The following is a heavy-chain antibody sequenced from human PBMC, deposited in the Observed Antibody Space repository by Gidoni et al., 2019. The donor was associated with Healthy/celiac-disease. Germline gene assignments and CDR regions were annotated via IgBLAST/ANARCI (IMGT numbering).Heavy chain of an antibody. V-gene: IGHV3-20*04. J-gene: IGHJ4*02. Sequence: EVQLVESGRGVVRPGGSVRLTCADSGFTFDDYGMSWVRQAPGNGLECVSGIHWNGGSTGYADSVNGRFTISRDHAKNSRYLQMNSLRAEDTALYYCARGDYSYYFDYWGQGTLVTVSS. CDR1: GFTFDDYG. CDR3: ARGDYSYYFDY. D-gene: IGHD4-4*01. CDR2: IHWNGGST.